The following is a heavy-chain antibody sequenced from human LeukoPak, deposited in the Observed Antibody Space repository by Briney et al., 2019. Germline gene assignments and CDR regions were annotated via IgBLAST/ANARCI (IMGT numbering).Heavy chain of an antibody. CDR2: IYYSGST. CDR3: ARGSGSYGFQWFDP. J-gene: IGHJ5*02. D-gene: IGHD5-18*01. Sequence: PSETLSLTCTVSSGSISTSNYYWGWVRQPPGKALEWIGNIYYSGSTNYNPSLKSRVTISVDTSKNQFSLKLSSVTAADTAVYYCARGSGSYGFQWFDPWGQGTLVTVSS. CDR1: SGSISTSNYY. V-gene: IGHV4-61*05.